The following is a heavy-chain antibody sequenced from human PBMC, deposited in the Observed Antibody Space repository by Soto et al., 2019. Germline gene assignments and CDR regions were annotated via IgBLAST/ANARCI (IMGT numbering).Heavy chain of an antibody. CDR1: GFNFSDYH. CDR2: ISTSGGTT. Sequence: QVYLVESGGGLVKPGGSLRLSCAASGFNFSDYHMAWIRQAPGRGLEWVSHISTSGGTTYSTDAVQGRFTISLDNAKNSLFLQMNRLRAEVTAVYYCARDDNDSSGRPDYWGEGTLVTVSS. J-gene: IGHJ4*02. CDR3: ARDDNDSSGRPDY. D-gene: IGHD3-22*01. V-gene: IGHV3-11*01.